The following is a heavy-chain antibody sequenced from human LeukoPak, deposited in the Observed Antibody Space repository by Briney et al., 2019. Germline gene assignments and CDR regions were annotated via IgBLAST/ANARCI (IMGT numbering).Heavy chain of an antibody. V-gene: IGHV4-59*01. CDR2: IYYSGST. J-gene: IGHJ4*02. D-gene: IGHD3-9*01. CDR1: GGSISSYY. Sequence: LETLSLTCTVSGGSISSYYWSWIRQPPGKGLEWIGYIYYSGSTNYNPSLKSRVTISVDTSKNQFSLKLSSVTAADTAVYYCASLWATGSRSVWGQGTLVTVSS. CDR3: ASLWATGSRSV.